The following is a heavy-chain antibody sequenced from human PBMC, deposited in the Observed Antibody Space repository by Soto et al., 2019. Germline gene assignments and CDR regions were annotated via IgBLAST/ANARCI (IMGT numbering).Heavy chain of an antibody. CDR1: GGSISSGGYY. CDR2: IYYSGST. V-gene: IGHV4-31*03. J-gene: IGHJ4*02. D-gene: IGHD3-22*01. CDR3: ATEVDYYDSSGYLDS. Sequence: PSETLSLTCTVSGGSISSGGYYWSWIRQHPGKGLEWIGYIYYSGSTYYNPSLKSRVTISVDTSKNQFSLKLSSVTAADTAVYYCATEVDYYDSSGYLDSWGQGTLVTVSS.